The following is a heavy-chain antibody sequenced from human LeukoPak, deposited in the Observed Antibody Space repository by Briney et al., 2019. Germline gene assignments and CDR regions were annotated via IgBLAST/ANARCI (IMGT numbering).Heavy chain of an antibody. V-gene: IGHV3-21*01. J-gene: IGHJ4*02. D-gene: IGHD2-2*02. CDR2: ISSSSSYI. CDR3: ARANIVVVPAPIGY. CDR1: GFTFSSYS. Sequence: GGSLRLSCAASGFTFSSYSMNWVRQAPGKGLEWVSSISSSSSYIYYADSVKGRFIISRDNAKNSLYLQMNSLRAEDTAVYYCARANIVVVPAPIGYWGQGTLVTVSS.